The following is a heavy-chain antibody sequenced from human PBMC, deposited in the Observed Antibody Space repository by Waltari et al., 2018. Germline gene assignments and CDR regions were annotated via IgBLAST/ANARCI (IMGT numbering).Heavy chain of an antibody. CDR2: INWKGDKV. CDR3: ARGGDSSWPR. J-gene: IGHJ4*02. D-gene: IGHD3-22*01. CDR1: GFTFDVYG. Sequence: VESGGGVIRPGGSLRLSCEASGFTFDVYGMSWVREGPGKGLEWMAGINWKGDKVAYGDAVMGRFIISRDNAKNLLYLQMNTVGLDDTALYYCARGGDSSWPRWGQGTLVTVSA. V-gene: IGHV3-20*04.